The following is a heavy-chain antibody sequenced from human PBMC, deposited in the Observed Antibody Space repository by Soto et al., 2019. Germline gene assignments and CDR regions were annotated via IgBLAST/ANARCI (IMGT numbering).Heavy chain of an antibody. V-gene: IGHV4-59*08. J-gene: IGHJ4*02. CDR1: GGSISSYY. CDR2: IYYSGST. CDR3: ARRYGPGFDY. D-gene: IGHD4-17*01. Sequence: QVQLQESGPGLVKPSETLSLTCTVSGGSISSYYWSWIRQPPGKGLEWIGYIYYSGSTNYNPSLKIRVTISVDTSKNQFSLKLSSVIAADTAVYYCARRYGPGFDYWGQGTLVTVSS.